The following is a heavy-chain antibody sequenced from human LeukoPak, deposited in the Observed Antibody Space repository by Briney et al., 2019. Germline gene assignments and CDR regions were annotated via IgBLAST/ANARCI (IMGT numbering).Heavy chain of an antibody. V-gene: IGHV6-1*01. Sequence: SQTLSLTCAVSGDRVSSNSAVWNWIRQAPSRGLEWLGKAYYRSKWYKGYAISVKSRISINPDTSKNQFTLQLNSVTPEDAAVYYCARGDIAFDYWGQGTLVTVSS. CDR1: GDRVSSNSAV. D-gene: IGHD3-9*01. CDR3: ARGDIAFDY. J-gene: IGHJ4*02. CDR2: AYYRSKWYK.